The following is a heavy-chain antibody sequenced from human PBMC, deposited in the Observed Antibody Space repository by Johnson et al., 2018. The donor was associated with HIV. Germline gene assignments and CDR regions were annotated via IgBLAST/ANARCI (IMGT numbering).Heavy chain of an antibody. CDR2: IDWNGGRQ. D-gene: IGHD3-22*01. CDR3: ARQHYYDSSGQGGGLDI. Sequence: EVLLLESGGRVVRPGGSLRLSCAASGFTFDDYGMTWVRQAPGKGLEWVSGIDWNGGRQAYVDSVKGRFTISRDNAKNSLYMEMNSLRAEDTALYYCARQHYYDSSGQGGGLDIWGQGTMVTVSS. CDR1: GFTFDDYG. V-gene: IGHV3-20*04. J-gene: IGHJ3*02.